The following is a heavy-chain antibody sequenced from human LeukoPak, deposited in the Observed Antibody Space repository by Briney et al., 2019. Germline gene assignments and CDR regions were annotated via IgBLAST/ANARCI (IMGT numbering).Heavy chain of an antibody. V-gene: IGHV3-48*03. CDR1: GFTFSSYE. J-gene: IGHJ6*04. CDR2: ISSSGSTI. CDR3: AELGITMIGGV. D-gene: IGHD3-10*02. Sequence: PGGSLRLSCAASGFTFSSYEMNWVRQAPGKGLEWVSYISSSGSTIYYADSVKGRFTISRDDAKNSLYLQMNSLRAEDTAVYYCAELGITMIGGVWGKGTTVTISS.